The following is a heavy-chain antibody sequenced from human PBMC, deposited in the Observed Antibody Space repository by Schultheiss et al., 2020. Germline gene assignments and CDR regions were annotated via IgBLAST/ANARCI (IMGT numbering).Heavy chain of an antibody. CDR3: ARWSRIRYFDWSYGMDV. D-gene: IGHD3-9*01. CDR2: IYYSGSA. CDR1: GGSISSGGYY. Sequence: SETLSLTCTVSGGSISSGGYYWGWIRQPPEKRLEWIGSIYYSGSAQYNPSLKSRVTISVDTSKNQFSLKLSSVTAADTAVYYCARWSRIRYFDWSYGMDVWGQGTTVTVSS. J-gene: IGHJ6*02. V-gene: IGHV4-39*07.